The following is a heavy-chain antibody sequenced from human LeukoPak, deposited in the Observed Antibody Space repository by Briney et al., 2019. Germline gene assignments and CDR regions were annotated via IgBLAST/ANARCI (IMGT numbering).Heavy chain of an antibody. Sequence: GGSLRLSCAASGFIFSSYAMSWVRQAPGKGLEWVSAISGSGGSTYYADSVKGRFTISRDNSKNTLYLQMNSLRAEDTAVYYCATQSVPHPITMVRGVEDYWGQGTLVTVSS. D-gene: IGHD3-10*01. CDR2: ISGSGGST. CDR3: ATQSVPHPITMVRGVEDY. J-gene: IGHJ4*02. CDR1: GFIFSSYA. V-gene: IGHV3-23*01.